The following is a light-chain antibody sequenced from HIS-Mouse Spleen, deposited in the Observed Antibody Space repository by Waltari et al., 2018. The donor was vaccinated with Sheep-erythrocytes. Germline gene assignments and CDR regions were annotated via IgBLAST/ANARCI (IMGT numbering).Light chain of an antibody. CDR1: KLGDKY. J-gene: IGLJ1*01. V-gene: IGLV3-1*01. Sequence: SYELTQPPSVSVSPGQTASITCSGDKLGDKYACWYQQKPGQSPVLVIYQDSNRPSGIPERFSGSNAGNTATLTISGTQAMDEADYYCQAWDSSIYVFGTGTKVTVL. CDR2: QDS. CDR3: QAWDSSIYV.